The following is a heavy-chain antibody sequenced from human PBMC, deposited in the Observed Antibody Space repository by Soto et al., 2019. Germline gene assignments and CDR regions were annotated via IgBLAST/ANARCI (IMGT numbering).Heavy chain of an antibody. CDR1: GFTFSNAW. CDR3: TAGFDYGDYPLFDY. J-gene: IGHJ4*02. V-gene: IGHV3-15*01. D-gene: IGHD4-17*01. Sequence: PGGSLRLSCAASGFTFSNAWMNWVRQAPGKGLEWVARIKGKTDGGTTDYAAPVKGRFTISRDDSKNTLYLQMYSLKIEDTAVYYCTAGFDYGDYPLFDYWGQGTLVTVSS. CDR2: IKGKTDGGTT.